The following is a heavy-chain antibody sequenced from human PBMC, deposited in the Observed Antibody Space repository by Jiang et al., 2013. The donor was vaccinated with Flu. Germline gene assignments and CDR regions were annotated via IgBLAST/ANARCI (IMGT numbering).Heavy chain of an antibody. CDR2: INTNTGNP. J-gene: IGHJ4*02. Sequence: QSGSELKKPGASVKVSCRASGYTFTTYAINWVRQAPGQGLEYMGWINTNTGNPSYAQGFTGRFVFSLDTSVTTAYLQISSLKAGDTAVYYCARGRGAAAGTGYYFDYWGQGTLVTVSS. D-gene: IGHD6-13*01. CDR3: ARGRGAAAGTGYYFDY. CDR1: GYTFTTYA. V-gene: IGHV7-4-1*02.